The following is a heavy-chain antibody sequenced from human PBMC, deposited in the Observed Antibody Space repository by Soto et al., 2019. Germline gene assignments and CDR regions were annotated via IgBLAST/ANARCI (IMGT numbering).Heavy chain of an antibody. V-gene: IGHV1-18*01. D-gene: IGHD6-19*01. CDR2: ISAYNGNT. Sequence: ASVKVFCKASGYTFAIYGSIWVRQAHGQGLEWMGWISAYNGNTNYAQKLQGRVTMTTDTSTSTAYMELRSLRSDDTAVYYCARDLGGSSGWLNFDYWGQGTLVTVSS. CDR3: ARDLGGSSGWLNFDY. J-gene: IGHJ4*02. CDR1: GYTFAIYG.